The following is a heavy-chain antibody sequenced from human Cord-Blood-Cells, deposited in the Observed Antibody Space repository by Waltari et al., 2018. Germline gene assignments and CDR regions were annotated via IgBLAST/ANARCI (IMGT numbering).Heavy chain of an antibody. CDR3: TRASGDYYYMDV. Sequence: VASGFTFSSYSMNWVRQAPGKGLEWVSYISSSSSTIYYADCVKSRFTISSDNAKNSLYLQMNSLRVEDPAVYYCTRASGDYYYMDVWGKGTTVTVCS. CDR1: GFTFSSYS. J-gene: IGHJ6*03. CDR2: ISSSSSTI. D-gene: IGHD3-10*01. V-gene: IGHV3-48*01.